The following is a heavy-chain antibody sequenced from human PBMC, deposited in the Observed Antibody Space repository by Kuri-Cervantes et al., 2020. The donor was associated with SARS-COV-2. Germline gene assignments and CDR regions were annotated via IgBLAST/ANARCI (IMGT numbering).Heavy chain of an antibody. Sequence: SETLSLTCTVSGGSISSYYWSWIRQPPGKGLEWIGSIYYSGSTYYNPSLKSRVTISVDTSKNQFSLKLSSVTAADTAVYYCASVKYIDYYYYMDVWGKGTTVTVSS. CDR1: GGSISSYY. J-gene: IGHJ6*03. V-gene: IGHV4-39*01. CDR3: ASVKYIDYYYYMDV. CDR2: IYYSGST. D-gene: IGHD2-15*01.